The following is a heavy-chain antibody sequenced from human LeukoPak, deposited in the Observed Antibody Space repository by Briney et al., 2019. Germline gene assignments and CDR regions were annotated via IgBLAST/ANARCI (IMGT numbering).Heavy chain of an antibody. J-gene: IGHJ4*02. CDR1: GFSFSSYS. Sequence: AGSLRLSCAASGFSFSSYSMNWVRQAPGKGLEWVSSITISSSITYYADSVKGRFTISRDNAKNSLFLQTNSVRAEDTAVYYCARDLSDDYSLDYWGQGTLVSVSS. CDR2: ITISSSIT. D-gene: IGHD3-16*01. V-gene: IGHV3-21*01. CDR3: ARDLSDDYSLDY.